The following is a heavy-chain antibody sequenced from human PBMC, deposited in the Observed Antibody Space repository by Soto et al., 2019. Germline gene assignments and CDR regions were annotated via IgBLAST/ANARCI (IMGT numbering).Heavy chain of an antibody. D-gene: IGHD2-15*01. V-gene: IGHV3-30*03. CDR3: ARVAQYCSGGSCYSNYYGMDV. J-gene: IGHJ6*02. CDR1: GFTFSSYG. Sequence: QVQLVESGGGVVQPGRSLRLSCAASGFTFSSYGMHWVRQAPGKGLEWVAVISYDGSNKYYADSVKGRFTISRDNSKNTLYLQMNSLRAEDTAVYYCARVAQYCSGGSCYSNYYGMDVWGQGTTVTVSS. CDR2: ISYDGSNK.